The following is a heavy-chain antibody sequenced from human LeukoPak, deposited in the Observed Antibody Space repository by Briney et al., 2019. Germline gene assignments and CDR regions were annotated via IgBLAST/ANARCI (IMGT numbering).Heavy chain of an antibody. D-gene: IGHD6-13*01. V-gene: IGHV4-61*01. CDR2: IYYSGST. CDR1: GDSVSSGSYF. CDR3: AAPSSSWYYYFDY. J-gene: IGHJ4*02. Sequence: SETLSLTCTVSGDSVSSGSYFWSWIRQPPGKGLEWIGYIYYSGSTDYNPSLKSRVTLSLDTSKNQFSLKLNSVTAADTAVYYCAAPSSSWYYYFDYWGQGTLVTVSS.